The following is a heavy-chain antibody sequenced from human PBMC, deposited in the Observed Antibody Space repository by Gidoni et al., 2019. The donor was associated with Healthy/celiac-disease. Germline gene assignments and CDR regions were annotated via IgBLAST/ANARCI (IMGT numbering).Heavy chain of an antibody. CDR1: GFTFSSYA. Sequence: EVQLLASGGGLVQPGGSLRLSCAASGFTFSSYAMSWVRQAPGKGLEWVSAISGSGGSTYYADSVKGRFTISRDNSKNTLYLQMNSLRAEDTAVYYCAKYGRSGAAVAGRFDPWGQGTLVTVSS. CDR3: AKYGRSGAAVAGRFDP. D-gene: IGHD6-19*01. J-gene: IGHJ5*02. CDR2: ISGSGGST. V-gene: IGHV3-23*01.